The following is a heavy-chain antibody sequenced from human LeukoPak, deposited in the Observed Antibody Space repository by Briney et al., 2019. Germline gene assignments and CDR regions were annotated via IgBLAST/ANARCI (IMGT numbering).Heavy chain of an antibody. J-gene: IGHJ4*02. CDR1: GGTFSSYA. CDR2: IIPIFGTA. CDR3: TTEVLRYFDWLLFPY. D-gene: IGHD3-9*01. Sequence: SVKVSCKASGGTFSSYAISWVRQAPGQGLEWMGGIIPIFGTANYAQKFQGRVTITADKSTSTAYMELSSLRSEDTAVYYCTTEVLRYFDWLLFPYWGQGTLVTVSS. V-gene: IGHV1-69*06.